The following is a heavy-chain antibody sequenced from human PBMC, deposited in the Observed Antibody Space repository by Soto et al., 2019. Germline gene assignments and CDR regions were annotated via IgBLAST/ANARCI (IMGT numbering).Heavy chain of an antibody. CDR3: ATQNWFDP. J-gene: IGHJ5*02. Sequence: GGSLRLSCAASGFTFSGYSMNWVRQAPGKGLEWVSSISSSSSYIYYADSVKGRFTISRDNDKNSLYLKMNSLRAEETAVYYCATQNWFDPWGQGTLVTVSS. V-gene: IGHV3-21*01. CDR1: GFTFSGYS. CDR2: ISSSSSYI.